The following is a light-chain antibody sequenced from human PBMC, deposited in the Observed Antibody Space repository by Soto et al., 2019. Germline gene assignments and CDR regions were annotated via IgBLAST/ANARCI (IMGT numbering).Light chain of an antibody. CDR2: GAS. J-gene: IGKJ1*01. Sequence: EIVLTHSPGPLSLSAGERATLSCMASQSVSSSYLAWYQQKPGQAPRLLIYGASSRATGIPDRFSGSGSGTDFTLTISRLEPEDFAVYYCQQYGSSPWTFGQGTKVDIK. V-gene: IGKV3-20*01. CDR1: QSVSSSY. CDR3: QQYGSSPWT.